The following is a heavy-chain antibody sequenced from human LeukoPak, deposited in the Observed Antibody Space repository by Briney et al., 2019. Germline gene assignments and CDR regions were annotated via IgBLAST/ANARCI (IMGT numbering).Heavy chain of an antibody. D-gene: IGHD3-22*01. CDR2: ISGSGGST. V-gene: IGHV3-23*01. J-gene: IGHJ4*02. CDR3: ARGRGLADYYDSSGSESYFDY. CDR1: GFTFSSYA. Sequence: GGSLRLSCAASGFTFSSYAMSWVRQAPGKGLEWVSAISGSGGSTYYADSVKGRFTISRDNSKNTLYLQMNSLRAEDTAVYYCARGRGLADYYDSSGSESYFDYWGQGTLVTVSS.